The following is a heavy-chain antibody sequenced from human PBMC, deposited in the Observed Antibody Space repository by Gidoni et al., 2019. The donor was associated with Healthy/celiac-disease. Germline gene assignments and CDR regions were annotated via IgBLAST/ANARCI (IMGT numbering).Heavy chain of an antibody. Sequence: QVQLQESGPGLVKPSQTLSLTCTVSGGSISSGDYYWSWIRQPPGKGLEWMGYSYYSGSTYYNPSLKSRVTISVDTSKNQFSLKLSSVTAADTAVYYCARAKGSDIVVVVAAKAVWFDPWGQGTLVTVSS. CDR3: ARAKGSDIVVVVAAKAVWFDP. J-gene: IGHJ5*02. V-gene: IGHV4-30-4*01. D-gene: IGHD2-15*01. CDR1: GGSISSGDYY. CDR2: SYYSGST.